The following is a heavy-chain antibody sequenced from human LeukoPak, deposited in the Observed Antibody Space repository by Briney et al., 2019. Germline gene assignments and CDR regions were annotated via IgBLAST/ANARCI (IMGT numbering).Heavy chain of an antibody. J-gene: IGHJ1*01. CDR1: VGSFSGYY. CDR2: INHSGST. CDR3: ARRLRTGTRYFQH. Sequence: SETLPLTCAVYVGSFSGYYWSWIRQPPWKGLEWIGEINHSGSTNYNPSLKSRVTISVDTSKNQFSLKLSSVTAADTAVYYCARRLRTGTRYFQHWGQGTLVTVSS. D-gene: IGHD1-7*01. V-gene: IGHV4-34*01.